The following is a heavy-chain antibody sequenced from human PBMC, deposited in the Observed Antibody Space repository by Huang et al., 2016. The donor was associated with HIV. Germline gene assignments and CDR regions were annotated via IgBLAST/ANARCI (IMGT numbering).Heavy chain of an antibody. V-gene: IGHV4-61*09. J-gene: IGHJ6*03. CDR1: GGSISSGSDY. Sequence: QGQLQESGPGLVKPSQTLSLTCTVSGGSISSGSDYWSWIRQPAGKWLEWIGEIYTIGTTNYNPSPKGRGTISIETTKNHCSLKLSSVTAADTAVYYCARSGDGGKSPMDVWGKGTTVTVSS. D-gene: IGHD2-15*01. CDR2: IYTIGTT. CDR3: ARSGDGGKSPMDV.